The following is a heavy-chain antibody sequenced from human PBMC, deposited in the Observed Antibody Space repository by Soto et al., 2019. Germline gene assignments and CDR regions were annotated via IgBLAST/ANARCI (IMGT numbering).Heavy chain of an antibody. Sequence: SVKVSCKASGGTFSSYTISWVRQAPGQGLEWMGRIIPILGIANYAQKFQGRVTITADKSTSTAYMELSSLRSEDTAVYYCAREPPSVRGVHNYYYYYYMDVWGKGTTVTVSS. CDR3: AREPPSVRGVHNYYYYYYMDV. V-gene: IGHV1-69*04. CDR1: GGTFSSYT. CDR2: IIPILGIA. J-gene: IGHJ6*03. D-gene: IGHD3-10*01.